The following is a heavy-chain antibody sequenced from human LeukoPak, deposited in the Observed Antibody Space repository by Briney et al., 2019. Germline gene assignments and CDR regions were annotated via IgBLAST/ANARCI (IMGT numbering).Heavy chain of an antibody. D-gene: IGHD2-2*01. Sequence: GGFLRLSCAASGFTFSSYAMSWVRQAPGKRLEWVSAISGSGGSTYYADSVKGRFTISRDNSKNTLYLQMNSLRAEDTAVYYCVISGTNAFDIWGQGTMVTVSS. CDR2: ISGSGGST. J-gene: IGHJ3*02. CDR3: VISGTNAFDI. V-gene: IGHV3-23*01. CDR1: GFTFSSYA.